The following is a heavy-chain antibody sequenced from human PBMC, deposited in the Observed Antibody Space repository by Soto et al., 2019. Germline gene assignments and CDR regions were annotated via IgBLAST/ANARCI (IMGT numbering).Heavy chain of an antibody. CDR2: IYYSGST. CDR1: GGSISSYY. D-gene: IGHD6-6*01. J-gene: IGHJ6*02. Sequence: SETLSLTCTVSGGSISSYYWGWIRQPPGKGLEWIGYIYYSGSTNYNPSLKSRVTISVDTSKNQFSLKLGSVTAADTAVYYCASSARIAARPYYYYGMDVWGQGTTVTVSS. V-gene: IGHV4-59*01. CDR3: ASSARIAARPYYYYGMDV.